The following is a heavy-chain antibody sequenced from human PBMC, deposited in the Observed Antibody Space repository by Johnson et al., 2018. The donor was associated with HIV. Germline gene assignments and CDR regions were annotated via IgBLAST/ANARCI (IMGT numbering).Heavy chain of an antibody. Sequence: QVQLVESGGGLVKPGGSLRLSCAASGFTFSDYYMSWIRQAPGKGLEWVSYISSSGSTIYYADSVKGRFTISRDNSKNTLYLQMNSLRAEDTAVYYCAKTYYDFWSGYYGAFDIWGQGTMVTVSS. CDR3: AKTYYDFWSGYYGAFDI. CDR2: ISSSGSTI. D-gene: IGHD3-3*01. J-gene: IGHJ3*02. CDR1: GFTFSDYY. V-gene: IGHV3-11*04.